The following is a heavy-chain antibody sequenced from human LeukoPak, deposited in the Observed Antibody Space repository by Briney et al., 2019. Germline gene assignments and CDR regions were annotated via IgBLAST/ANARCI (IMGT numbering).Heavy chain of an antibody. Sequence: ASVKVSCKASDYTFTSYGISWVRQAPGQGLEWMGWISAYNGNTNYAQKLQGRVTMTTDTSTSTAYMELRSLRSDDTAVYYCARDWDQYGSGTYYNWFDPWGQGTLVTVSS. J-gene: IGHJ5*02. D-gene: IGHD3-10*01. V-gene: IGHV1-18*01. CDR3: ARDWDQYGSGTYYNWFDP. CDR2: ISAYNGNT. CDR1: DYTFTSYG.